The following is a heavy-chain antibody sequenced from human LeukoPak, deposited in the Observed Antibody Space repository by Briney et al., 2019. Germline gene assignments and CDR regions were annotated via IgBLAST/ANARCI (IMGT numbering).Heavy chain of an antibody. V-gene: IGHV3-23*01. D-gene: IGHD1/OR15-1a*01. CDR2: VTDTGGNT. Sequence: GGSLRRSCAASGFPFRNSAMNWVRQAPGKGLEWVSTVTDTGGNTYYADSVKGRFTISRDNSKNTVHLLMNSLRGDDTAVYYCVKGEQTFPNWGQGTLVTVSS. J-gene: IGHJ4*02. CDR3: VKGEQTFPN. CDR1: GFPFRNSA.